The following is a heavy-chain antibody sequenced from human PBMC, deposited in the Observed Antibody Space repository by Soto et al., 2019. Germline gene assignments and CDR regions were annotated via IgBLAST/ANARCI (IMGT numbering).Heavy chain of an antibody. J-gene: IGHJ4*02. D-gene: IGHD1-26*01. V-gene: IGHV4-34*01. Sequence: WTWIRQSPGKGLEWIGQINHSGSTTYNPSLKSQVTISLATSKNQFSLELSSVTAADTAVYYCARGLFSENYYSGGWYYFDYWGQGTLVTVSS. CDR3: ARGLFSENYYSGGWYYFDY. CDR2: INHSGST.